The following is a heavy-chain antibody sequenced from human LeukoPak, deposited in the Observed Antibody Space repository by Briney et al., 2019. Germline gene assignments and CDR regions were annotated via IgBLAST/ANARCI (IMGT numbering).Heavy chain of an antibody. J-gene: IGHJ5*01. CDR3: AKDIVVVPAASNWFDS. CDR1: GFTFRNFA. V-gene: IGHV3-23*01. Sequence: PGGSLRLSCAASGFTFRNFAMSWVRQAPGKGLEWVSAISGNSGSTYYADSVKGRFTISRDNSKNTLYLQMNSLRVEDTAVYNCAKDIVVVPAASNWFDSWGQGTLVTVSS. D-gene: IGHD2-2*01. CDR2: ISGNSGST.